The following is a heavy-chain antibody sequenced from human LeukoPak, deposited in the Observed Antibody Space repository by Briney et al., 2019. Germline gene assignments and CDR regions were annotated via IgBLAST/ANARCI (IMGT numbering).Heavy chain of an antibody. D-gene: IGHD3-3*01. J-gene: IGHJ4*02. Sequence: QSGGSLRLSCAASGFTFSSYWMSWVRQAPGKGLEWVANTKEDGSEKNYVDSVKGRFTISRDNAKKSLYLQMNSLRVEDTAVYYCARVSLNQGYDVVDYWGQGTLVTVSS. CDR1: GFTFSSYW. V-gene: IGHV3-7*01. CDR3: ARVSLNQGYDVVDY. CDR2: TKEDGSEK.